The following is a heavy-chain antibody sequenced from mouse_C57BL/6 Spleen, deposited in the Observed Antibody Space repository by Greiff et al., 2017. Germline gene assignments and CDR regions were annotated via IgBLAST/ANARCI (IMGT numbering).Heavy chain of an antibody. CDR2: ISDGGSYT. CDR1: GFTFSSYA. V-gene: IGHV5-4*01. CDR3: AREGSSYYVYD. D-gene: IGHD1-1*01. J-gene: IGHJ2*01. Sequence: EVQVVESGGGLVKPGGSLKLSCAASGFTFSSYAMSWVRQTPEKRLEWVATISDGGSYTYYPDNVKGRFTISRDNAKNNLYLQMSHLKSEDTAMYYCAREGSSYYVYDWGQGATLAVS.